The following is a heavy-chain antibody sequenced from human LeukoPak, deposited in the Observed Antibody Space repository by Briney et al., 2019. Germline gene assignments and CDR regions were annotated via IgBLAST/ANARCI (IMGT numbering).Heavy chain of an antibody. D-gene: IGHD6-19*01. CDR2: IYYSGST. Sequence: PSETLSLTCTVSGGSISSSSYYWGWIRQPPGKGLEWIGSIYYSGSTYYNPSLKSRVTISVDTSKNQFSLKLSSVTAADTAVYYCARHAVPNSSENWFDPWGQGTLVTVSS. J-gene: IGHJ5*02. CDR1: GGSISSSSYY. V-gene: IGHV4-39*01. CDR3: ARHAVPNSSENWFDP.